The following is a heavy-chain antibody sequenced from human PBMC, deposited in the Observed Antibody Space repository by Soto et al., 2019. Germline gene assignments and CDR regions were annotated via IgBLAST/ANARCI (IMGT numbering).Heavy chain of an antibody. J-gene: IGHJ6*02. Sequence: ASVKVSCKASGYTFTGYYMHCVRQAPGQGLEWMGWINPNSGGTNYAQKLQGWVTMTRDTSISTAYMELSRLRSDDTAVYYCARGTGASSHSHQYYGMDVWGQGTTVTVSS. CDR3: ARGTGASSHSHQYYGMDV. V-gene: IGHV1-2*04. CDR2: INPNSGGT. D-gene: IGHD2-8*02. CDR1: GYTFTGYY.